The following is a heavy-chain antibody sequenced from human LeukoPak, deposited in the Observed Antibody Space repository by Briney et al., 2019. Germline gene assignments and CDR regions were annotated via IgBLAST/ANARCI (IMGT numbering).Heavy chain of an antibody. J-gene: IGHJ6*04. V-gene: IGHV4-31*03. CDR2: IYYSGST. CDR1: GGSISSGGYY. CDR3: ARAPPPYSPYYYYYGMDV. Sequence: SETLTLTCTVSGGSISSGGYYWSWIRQHPGKGLEWIGYIYYSGSTYYNPSLKSRVTISVDTSKNQFSLKLSSVTAADTAVYYCARAPPPYSPYYYYYGMDVWGKGTTVTVSS. D-gene: IGHD5-12*01.